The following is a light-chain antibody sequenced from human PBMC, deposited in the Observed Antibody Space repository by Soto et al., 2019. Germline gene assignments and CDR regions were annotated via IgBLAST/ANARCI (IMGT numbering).Light chain of an antibody. CDR1: QSVSSSY. CDR3: QQYETSPRT. Sequence: EIVLTQSPGTLSLSPGERATLSCSASQSVSSSYLAWYQQKPGQAPRLLIYGASSRATGIPDRFSGSGSGTDFTLTISRLEPEDFAVYYCQQYETSPRTFGQGTKVDIK. J-gene: IGKJ1*01. CDR2: GAS. V-gene: IGKV3-20*01.